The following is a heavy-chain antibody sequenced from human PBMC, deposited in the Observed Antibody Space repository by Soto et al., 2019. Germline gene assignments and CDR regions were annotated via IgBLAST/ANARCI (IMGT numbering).Heavy chain of an antibody. V-gene: IGHV1-18*01. CDR3: ARAGHYYDSSGYAN. D-gene: IGHD3-22*01. CDR2: ISAYNGNT. J-gene: IGHJ1*01. CDR1: GYSFATSG. Sequence: ASVKVSCKASGYSFATSGISWVRQAPGQGLEWMGWISAYNGNTNYEQKLQDRVTMTTDTSTSTAYLELRSLRSDDTAVYYCARAGHYYDSSGYANWGKGTLVTV.